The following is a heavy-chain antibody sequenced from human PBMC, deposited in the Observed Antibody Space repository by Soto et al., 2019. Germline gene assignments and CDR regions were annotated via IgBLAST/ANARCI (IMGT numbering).Heavy chain of an antibody. J-gene: IGHJ6*02. CDR2: IRSKANSYAT. V-gene: IGHV3-73*01. Sequence: GESLKISCAGSGFAFSGSTIHGVRQSSGKGLEWVGRIRSKANSYATAYAASVKGRFIISRDDSKTTAYLQMSSLKIEDTAVYYCFRENYFSYHGMDIWGQGTTVTVSS. CDR3: FRENYFSYHGMDI. CDR1: GFAFSGST.